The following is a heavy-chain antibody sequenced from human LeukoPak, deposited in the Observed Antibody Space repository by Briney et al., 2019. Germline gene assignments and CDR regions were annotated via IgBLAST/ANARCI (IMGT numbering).Heavy chain of an antibody. Sequence: ASVKVSCKASGYTFTSYDINWVRQAPGQGLEWMGWINPNSGGTNYAQKFQGRVTMTMDTSISTAYMELSRLRSDDTAVYYCARDLGESDYWGQGTLVTVSS. J-gene: IGHJ4*02. V-gene: IGHV1-2*02. CDR1: GYTFTSYD. CDR3: ARDLGESDY. D-gene: IGHD3-16*01. CDR2: INPNSGGT.